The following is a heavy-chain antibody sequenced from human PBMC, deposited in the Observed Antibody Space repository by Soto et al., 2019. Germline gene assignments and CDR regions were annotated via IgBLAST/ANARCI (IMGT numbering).Heavy chain of an antibody. D-gene: IGHD2-15*01. CDR2: IIPILGIA. CDR3: ARGYCSGGSCLRYMDV. CDR1: GGAFISYT. J-gene: IGHJ6*03. V-gene: IGHV1-69*02. Sequence: TSVKVSCKASGGAFISYTISWVRQAPGQGLEWMGRIIPILGIANYAQKFQGRVTITADKSTSTAYMELSSLRFEDTAVYYCARGYCSGGSCLRYMDVRGKGATVTVSS.